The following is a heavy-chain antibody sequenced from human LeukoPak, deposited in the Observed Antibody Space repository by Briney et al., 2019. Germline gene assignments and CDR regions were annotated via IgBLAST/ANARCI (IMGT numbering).Heavy chain of an antibody. D-gene: IGHD6-6*01. CDR1: GFTFSSYS. V-gene: IGHV3-21*01. J-gene: IGHJ3*02. Sequence: GGSLRLSCAGSGFTFSSYSMNWVRQAPGKGLEWVSSISSSGSAIFYAASVKGRFTISRDNARKSLYLQMNSLRAEDTAVYYCGSLDSREDSSSRWGPFDMWGQGTVVTVSS. CDR3: GSLDSREDSSSRWGPFDM. CDR2: ISSSGSAI.